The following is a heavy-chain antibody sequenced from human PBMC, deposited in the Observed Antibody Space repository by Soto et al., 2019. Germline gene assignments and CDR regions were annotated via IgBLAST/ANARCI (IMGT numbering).Heavy chain of an antibody. CDR2: IKQDGSEK. Sequence: EEQLVESGGGLVQPGGSLRLSCAASGFTFSSYWMSWVRQAPGKGLEWVANIKQDGSEKYYVDSVKGRFTISRDNAKNSLYLQMNSLRAEDTAVYYCARDGFRVEWGYWFDPWGQGTLVTVSS. V-gene: IGHV3-7*05. D-gene: IGHD2-8*01. CDR1: GFTFSSYW. CDR3: ARDGFRVEWGYWFDP. J-gene: IGHJ5*02.